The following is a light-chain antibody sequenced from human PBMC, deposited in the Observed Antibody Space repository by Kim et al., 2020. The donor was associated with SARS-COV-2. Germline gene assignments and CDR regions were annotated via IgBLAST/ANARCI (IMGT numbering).Light chain of an antibody. V-gene: IGKV1-5*03. CDR2: KAS. CDR1: QSISSW. J-gene: IGKJ4*02. Sequence: LSASVGGRVTVTCRSSQSISSWLAWYQQKPGKAPKLLIYKASSLESGVPSRFSGSGSGTEFTLTISSLQPDDFATYYCQQYNSYSRFGGGTKVDIK. CDR3: QQYNSYSR.